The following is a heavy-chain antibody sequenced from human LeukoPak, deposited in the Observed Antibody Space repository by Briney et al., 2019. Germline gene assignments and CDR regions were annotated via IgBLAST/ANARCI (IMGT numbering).Heavy chain of an antibody. V-gene: IGHV3-9*01. Sequence: PGRSLRLSCAASGFTFDDYAMHWVRQPPGRGLEWVSGISWNRGLIGYADAVKGRFTISRDNAKKSLSLQMNSLSHDDTAVYYCAKEFGGWYRGFDYWGQGTPVTVSS. D-gene: IGHD6-19*01. J-gene: IGHJ4*02. CDR1: GFTFDDYA. CDR3: AKEFGGWYRGFDY. CDR2: ISWNRGLI.